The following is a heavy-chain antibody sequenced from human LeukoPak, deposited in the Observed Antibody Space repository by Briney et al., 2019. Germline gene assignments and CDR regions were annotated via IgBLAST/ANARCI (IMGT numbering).Heavy chain of an antibody. V-gene: IGHV3-7*01. CDR2: IKQDGSEK. D-gene: IGHD3-16*01. CDR3: AREGGIDAFDI. CDR1: GFTFSSYW. J-gene: IGHJ3*02. Sequence: GGSLRLSRAASGFTFSSYWMSWVRQAPGKGLEWVANIKQDGSEKYYVDSVKGRFTISRDNAKNSLYLQMNSLRAEDTAVYYCAREGGIDAFDIWGQGTMVTVSS.